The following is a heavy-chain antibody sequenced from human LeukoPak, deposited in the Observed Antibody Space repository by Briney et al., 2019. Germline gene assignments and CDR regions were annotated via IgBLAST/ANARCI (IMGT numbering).Heavy chain of an antibody. CDR3: ARDNRKRGYCSGGSCYEVSGWFDP. CDR1: GGSISSSSYY. D-gene: IGHD2-15*01. J-gene: IGHJ5*02. CDR2: IYYSGST. V-gene: IGHV4-39*07. Sequence: SETLSLTCTVSGGSISSSSYYWGWIRQPPGKGLEWIGSIYYSGSTYYNPSLKSRVTISVDTSMNQFSLKLSSVTAADTAVYYCARDNRKRGYCSGGSCYEVSGWFDPWGQGTLVTVSS.